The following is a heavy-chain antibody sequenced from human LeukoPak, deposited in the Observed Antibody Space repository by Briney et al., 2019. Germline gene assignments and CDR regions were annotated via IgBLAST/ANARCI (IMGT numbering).Heavy chain of an antibody. D-gene: IGHD3-16*01. J-gene: IGHJ6*03. V-gene: IGHV3-48*01. CDR2: ISSSSSTI. CDR1: GFTFSSYS. Sequence: QPGGSLRLSCAASGFTFSSYSMNWVRQAPGKGLEWVSYISSSSSTIYYADSVKGRFTVSRDKAKNSLYLQMNSLRAEDTAVYYCARGLVFWGFYYYYMDVWGKGTTVTVSS. CDR3: ARGLVFWGFYYYYMDV.